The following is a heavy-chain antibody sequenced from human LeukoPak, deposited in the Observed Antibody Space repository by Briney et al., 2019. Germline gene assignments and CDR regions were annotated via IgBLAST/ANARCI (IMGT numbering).Heavy chain of an antibody. V-gene: IGHV1-69*13. CDR3: ARDNDGGYSYGYGDAFDI. Sequence: SVRVSCKASGGTFSSYAISWVRQAPGQGLEWMGGIIPIFGTANYAQKFQGRVTITADESTSTAYMELSSLRSEDTAVYYCARDNDGGYSYGYGDAFDIWGQGTMVTVSS. CDR1: GGTFSSYA. D-gene: IGHD5-18*01. J-gene: IGHJ3*02. CDR2: IIPIFGTA.